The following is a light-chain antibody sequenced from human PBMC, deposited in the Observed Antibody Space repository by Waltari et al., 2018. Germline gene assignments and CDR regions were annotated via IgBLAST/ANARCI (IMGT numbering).Light chain of an antibody. CDR3: SSYTSSISWV. J-gene: IGLJ3*02. Sequence: QSALTQPASVSGSPGQSITISCTGTSSDVGGYNYVSWYQHHPGKAPKLMIYEVSNRPSGVSNRFSGSKSGNTASLTISGLQAEDEAHYYCSSYTSSISWVFDGGTKLTVL. CDR2: EVS. V-gene: IGLV2-14*01. CDR1: SSDVGGYNY.